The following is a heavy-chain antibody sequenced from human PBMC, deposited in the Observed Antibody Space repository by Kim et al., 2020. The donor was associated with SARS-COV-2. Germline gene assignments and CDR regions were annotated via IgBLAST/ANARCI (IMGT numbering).Heavy chain of an antibody. CDR2: IYPGDSDT. J-gene: IGHJ6*02. D-gene: IGHD3-10*01. V-gene: IGHV5-51*01. Sequence: GESLKISCKGSGYRFTSYWIGWVRQMPGKGLEWMGIIYPGDSDTRYSPSFQGQVTISADKSISTAYLQWSSLKASDTAMYYCARPTYYYGSGSYYFGGMDVWGQGTTVTVSS. CDR1: GYRFTSYW. CDR3: ARPTYYYGSGSYYFGGMDV.